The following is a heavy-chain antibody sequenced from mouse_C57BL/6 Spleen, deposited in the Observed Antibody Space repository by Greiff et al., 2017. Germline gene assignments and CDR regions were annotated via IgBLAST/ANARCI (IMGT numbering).Heavy chain of an antibody. D-gene: IGHD3-1*01. V-gene: IGHV1-64*01. CDR1: GYTFTSYW. CDR2: IHPNSGST. Sequence: VQLQQPGAELVKPGASVKLSCKASGYTFTSYWMHWVKQRPGQGLDGIGMIHPNSGSTNYNEKFKSKATLTVDKSSSPAYRQLSSLTSEDSAVYYCARGGLSGNGWYFDVWGTGTTVTVSS. J-gene: IGHJ1*03. CDR3: ARGGLSGNGWYFDV.